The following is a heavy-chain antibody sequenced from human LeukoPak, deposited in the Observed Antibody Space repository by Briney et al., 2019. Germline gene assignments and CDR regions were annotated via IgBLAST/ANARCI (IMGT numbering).Heavy chain of an antibody. V-gene: IGHV4-34*01. D-gene: IGHD2-8*01. CDR2: INHSGST. CDR3: ALYAMARYYFDY. Sequence: SETLSLTCAVYGGSFSGYYWSWIRQPPGKGLEWIGEINHSGSTNYNPSLKSRVTISVDTSKNQFSLKLSSVTAADTAVYYCALYAMARYYFDYWGQGTLVTVSS. J-gene: IGHJ4*02. CDR1: GGSFSGYY.